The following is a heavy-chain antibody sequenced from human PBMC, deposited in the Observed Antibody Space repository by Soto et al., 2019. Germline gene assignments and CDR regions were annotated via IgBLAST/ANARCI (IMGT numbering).Heavy chain of an antibody. J-gene: IGHJ4*02. D-gene: IGHD1-20*01. Sequence: PSETLSLTCTVSGGSISSGGYYWSWIRQHPGKSLEWIGYIYYSGSTYYNPSLKSRVTISVDTSKNQFSLKLSSVTAADTAVYYCASLAYNWNSVDYWGQGTLVTVSS. CDR1: GGSISSGGYY. V-gene: IGHV4-31*03. CDR3: ASLAYNWNSVDY. CDR2: IYYSGST.